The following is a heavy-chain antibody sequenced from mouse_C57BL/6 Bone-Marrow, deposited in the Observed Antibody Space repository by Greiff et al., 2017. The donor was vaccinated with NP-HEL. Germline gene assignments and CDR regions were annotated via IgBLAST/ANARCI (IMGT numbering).Heavy chain of an antibody. CDR1: GFNIKDDY. Sequence: VQLQQSGAELVRPGASVKLSCTASGFNIKDDYMHWVKQRPEQGLEWIGWIDPENGDTEYASKFQGKAPITADTSSNTAYLQLSSLTSEDTAVDYCTTGGSSPYAMDYWGQGTSVTVSS. J-gene: IGHJ4*01. CDR3: TTGGSSPYAMDY. D-gene: IGHD1-1*01. V-gene: IGHV14-4*01. CDR2: IDPENGDT.